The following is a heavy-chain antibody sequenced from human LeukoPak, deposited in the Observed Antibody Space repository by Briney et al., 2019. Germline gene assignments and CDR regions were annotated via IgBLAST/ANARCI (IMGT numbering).Heavy chain of an antibody. CDR1: GGSISSYY. J-gene: IGHJ4*02. D-gene: IGHD2-2*01. CDR2: IYYSGST. V-gene: IGHV4-59*01. Sequence: SETLSLTYTVSGGSISSYYWSWIRQPPGKGLEWIGYIYYSGSTNYNPSLKSRVTISVDTSKNQFSLKLSSVTAADTAVYYCARGGEYQLLPFDYWGQGTLVTVSS. CDR3: ARGGEYQLLPFDY.